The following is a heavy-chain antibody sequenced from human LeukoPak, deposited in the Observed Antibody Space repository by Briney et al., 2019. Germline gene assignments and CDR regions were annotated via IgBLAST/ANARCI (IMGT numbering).Heavy chain of an antibody. CDR2: ISYIGST. V-gene: IGHV4-59*11. CDR3: ARDLVTVTKGFDI. J-gene: IGHJ3*02. D-gene: IGHD4-17*01. Sequence: PETLSLTCAVSTDSFSSHYWTWIRQPPGKGLEWIGYISYIGSTNYNPSLKSRVTISIDTSKNQFSLKLSSVTAADPAVYYCARDLVTVTKGFDIWGQGTMVSVSS. CDR1: TDSFSSHY.